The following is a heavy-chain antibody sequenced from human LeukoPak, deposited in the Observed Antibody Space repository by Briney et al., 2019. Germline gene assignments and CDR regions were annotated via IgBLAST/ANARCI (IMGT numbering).Heavy chain of an antibody. V-gene: IGHV3-9*01. CDR1: GFTFDDYA. CDR2: ISWNSGSI. Sequence: GGSLRLSCAASGFTFDDYAMHWVRQAPGKGLEWVSGISWNSGSIGYADSVKGRFTISRDNSKNTLYLQMNSLRAEDTAVYFCAKQAGWGGYFYFLPFDFWGRGTLVTVSS. CDR3: AKQAGWGGYFYFLPFDF. J-gene: IGHJ4*02. D-gene: IGHD2-21*01.